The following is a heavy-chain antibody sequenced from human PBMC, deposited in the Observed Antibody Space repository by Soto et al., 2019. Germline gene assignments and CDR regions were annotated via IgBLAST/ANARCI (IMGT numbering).Heavy chain of an antibody. Sequence: QVTLKESGPVLVKPTETLTLTCTVSGFSLSNARMGVSWIRQPPGKALEWLAHIFSNDEKSYSTSLKSRLTTSKDTSKSQVVLTMTNMDPVDTATYYCARIPYGYYYYYYMDVWGKGTTVTVSS. V-gene: IGHV2-26*01. CDR1: GFSLSNARMG. J-gene: IGHJ6*03. CDR2: IFSNDEK. D-gene: IGHD4-17*01. CDR3: ARIPYGYYYYYYMDV.